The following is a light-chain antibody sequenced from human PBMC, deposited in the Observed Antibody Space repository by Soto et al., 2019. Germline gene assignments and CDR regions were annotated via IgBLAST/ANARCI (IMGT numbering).Light chain of an antibody. J-gene: IGKJ4*01. CDR3: QQYEDLPLT. V-gene: IGKV1-33*01. CDR1: QVISNY. CDR2: DAS. Sequence: DIQMTQSPSSLSASIGDTVTITCQATQVISNYLNWYQQKPGRAPKLLIYDASNLERGVPPRFRGSGYETDFTLTISGLQPEDFATYYCQQYEDLPLTFGGGTRVDIK.